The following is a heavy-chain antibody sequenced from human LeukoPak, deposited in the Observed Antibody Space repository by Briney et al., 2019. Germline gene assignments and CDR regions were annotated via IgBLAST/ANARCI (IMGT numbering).Heavy chain of an antibody. CDR1: GFTFSTYG. CDR2: IYYSGST. Sequence: PGGSLRLSCAASGFTFSTYGLTWVRQPPGKGLEWIGSIYYSGSTYYNPSLKSRVTISVDTSKNQFSLKLSSVTAADTAVYYCATQLYYYDSSGYGRATYSDYWGQGTLVTVSS. D-gene: IGHD3-22*01. V-gene: IGHV4-38-2*01. CDR3: ATQLYYYDSSGYGRATYSDY. J-gene: IGHJ4*02.